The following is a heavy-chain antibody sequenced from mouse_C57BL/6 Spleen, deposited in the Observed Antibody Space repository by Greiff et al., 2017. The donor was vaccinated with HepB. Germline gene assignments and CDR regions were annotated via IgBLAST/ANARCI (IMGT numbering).Heavy chain of an antibody. CDR3: ARDYYSNYVGNYFDY. D-gene: IGHD2-5*01. Sequence: EVQRVESGGGLVKPGGSLKLSCAASGFTFSDYGMHWVRQAPEKGLEWVAYISSGSSTIYYADTVKGRFTISRDNAKNTLFLQMTSLRSEDTAMYYCARDYYSNYVGNYFDYWGQGTTLTVSS. V-gene: IGHV5-17*01. J-gene: IGHJ2*01. CDR1: GFTFSDYG. CDR2: ISSGSSTI.